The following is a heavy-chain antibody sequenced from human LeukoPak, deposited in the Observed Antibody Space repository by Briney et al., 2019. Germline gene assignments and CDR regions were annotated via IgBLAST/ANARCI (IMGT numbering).Heavy chain of an antibody. V-gene: IGHV4-39*07. CDR3: ARDGGMVRGVIAPSNWFDP. D-gene: IGHD3-10*01. J-gene: IGHJ5*02. Sequence: SETLSLTCTVSGGSISGSTYYWGWIRQPPGKGLEWIGSIYYSGTTYYNPSLKSRVTISVDTSKNQFSLKLSSVTAADTAVYYCARDGGMVRGVIAPSNWFDPWGQGTLVTVSS. CDR1: GGSISGSTYY. CDR2: IYYSGTT.